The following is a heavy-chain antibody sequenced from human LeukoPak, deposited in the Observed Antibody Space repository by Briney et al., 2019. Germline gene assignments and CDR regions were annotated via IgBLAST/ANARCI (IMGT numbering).Heavy chain of an antibody. V-gene: IGHV4-4*07. Sequence: SETLSLTCTASGGSISSYYWSWIRQPAGQGLEWIGRLYSSGSTHYNPSLKSRVTMSVDTSKNQFSLKLSSVTAADTAVYYCARGPGYCSSTSCPIDYWGQGTLVTVSS. D-gene: IGHD2-2*01. CDR1: GGSISSYY. CDR3: ARGPGYCSSTSCPIDY. CDR2: LYSSGST. J-gene: IGHJ4*02.